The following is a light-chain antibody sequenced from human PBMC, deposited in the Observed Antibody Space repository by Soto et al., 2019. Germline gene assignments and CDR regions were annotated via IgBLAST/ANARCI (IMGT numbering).Light chain of an antibody. CDR2: AAS. CDR3: QQYGSSPRT. J-gene: IGKJ1*01. CDR1: LSLPSRS. V-gene: IGKV3-20*01. Sequence: ELVLTQSPGTLSLSPGDRGTLPCRASLSLPSRSLAWYQQRPGQAPRVLISAASSRATGIPDRFSGSGSGTDFTLTISRLEPEDFAVYYCQQYGSSPRTFGQGTKVDIK.